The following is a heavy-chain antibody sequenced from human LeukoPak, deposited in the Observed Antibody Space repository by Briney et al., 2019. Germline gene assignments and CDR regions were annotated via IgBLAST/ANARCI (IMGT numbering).Heavy chain of an antibody. J-gene: IGHJ4*02. Sequence: SETLSLTCAVYGGSLSGYYWSWIRQPPGKGLEWIGEINHSGSTNYNPSLKSRVTISVDTSKNQFSLKLSSVTAADTAVYYCARAAKRHSSGWYSFDYWGQGTLVTVSS. V-gene: IGHV4-34*01. CDR1: GGSLSGYY. D-gene: IGHD6-19*01. CDR2: INHSGST. CDR3: ARAAKRHSSGWYSFDY.